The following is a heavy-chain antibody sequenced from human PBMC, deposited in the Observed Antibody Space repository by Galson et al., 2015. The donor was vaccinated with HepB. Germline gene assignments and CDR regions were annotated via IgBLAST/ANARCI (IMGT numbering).Heavy chain of an antibody. CDR3: AKGDFWVSYYYYYGMDV. CDR1: GFTFSRYG. V-gene: IGHV3-30*18. J-gene: IGHJ6*02. CDR2: ISYDGSNK. D-gene: IGHD3-16*01. Sequence: SLRLSCAASGFTFSRYGMHWVRQAPGKGLEWVAVISYDGSNKYYADSVKGRFTISRDNSKNTLYLQMNSLRAEDTAVYYCAKGDFWVSYYYYYGMDVWGQGTTVTVSS.